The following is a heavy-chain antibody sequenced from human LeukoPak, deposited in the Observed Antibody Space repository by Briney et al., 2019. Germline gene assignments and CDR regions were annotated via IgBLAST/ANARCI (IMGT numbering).Heavy chain of an antibody. CDR3: ASGRSPYYYYYMDV. J-gene: IGHJ6*03. Sequence: GGSLRLSCAASGFTVSSNYMSWVRQAPGKGLEWVSVIYSGGSTYYADSVKGRFTISRDNSKNTLYLQMNSLRAEDTAVYYCASGRSPYYYYYMDVWGKGTTVTVSS. CDR1: GFTVSSNY. V-gene: IGHV3-66*01. D-gene: IGHD4-17*01. CDR2: IYSGGST.